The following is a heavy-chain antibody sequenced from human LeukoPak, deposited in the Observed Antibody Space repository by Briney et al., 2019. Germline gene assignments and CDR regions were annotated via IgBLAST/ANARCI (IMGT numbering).Heavy chain of an antibody. Sequence: SETLSLTCTVSGGSISSGDYYWSWIRQPPGKGLEWIGYIYYSGSTYYNPSLKSRVAISVDTSKNPFSLKLSSVTAADTAVYYCARALTDGAFDIWGQGTMVTVSS. J-gene: IGHJ3*02. CDR3: ARALTDGAFDI. CDR2: IYYSGST. D-gene: IGHD2-8*02. V-gene: IGHV4-30-4*08. CDR1: GGSISSGDYY.